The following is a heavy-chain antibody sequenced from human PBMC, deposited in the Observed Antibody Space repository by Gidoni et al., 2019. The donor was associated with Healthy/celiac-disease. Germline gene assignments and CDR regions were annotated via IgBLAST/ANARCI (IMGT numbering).Heavy chain of an antibody. CDR1: GGSFSGYY. D-gene: IGHD6-6*01. CDR3: ARGGKQLVLRGGRFDP. J-gene: IGHJ5*02. Sequence: QVQLQQWGAGLLKPSETLSLTCAVYGGSFSGYYWSWIRQPPGKGLEWIGEINHSGSTNYHPSLKSRVTIAVDTSKNQFSLKLSSVTAADTAVYYCARGGKQLVLRGGRFDPWGQGTLVTVSS. V-gene: IGHV4-34*01. CDR2: INHSGST.